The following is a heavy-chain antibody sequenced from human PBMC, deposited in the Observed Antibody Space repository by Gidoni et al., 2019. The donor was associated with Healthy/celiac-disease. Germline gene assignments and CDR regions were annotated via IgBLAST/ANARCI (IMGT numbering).Heavy chain of an antibody. V-gene: IGHV4-59*01. Sequence: QVQLQESGPGLVKPSETLSLTCTVSGGSISSYYWSWIRQPPGKGLEWIGYIYYSGSTNYNPSLKSRVTISVDTSKNQFSLKLSSVTAADTAVYYCASTSFGVPPYFDYWGQGTLVTVSS. CDR2: IYYSGST. CDR1: GGSISSYY. D-gene: IGHD3-3*01. CDR3: ASTSFGVPPYFDY. J-gene: IGHJ4*02.